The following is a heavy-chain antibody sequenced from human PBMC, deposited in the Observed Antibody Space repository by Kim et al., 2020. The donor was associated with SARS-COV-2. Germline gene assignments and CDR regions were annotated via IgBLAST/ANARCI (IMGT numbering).Heavy chain of an antibody. V-gene: IGHV4-34*01. D-gene: IGHD6-19*01. CDR3: ARMPAKKKTIAVADY. Sequence: PSLKSRVTISVDTSKNQFSLKLSSVTAADTAVYYCARMPAKKKTIAVADYWGQGTLVTVSS. J-gene: IGHJ4*02.